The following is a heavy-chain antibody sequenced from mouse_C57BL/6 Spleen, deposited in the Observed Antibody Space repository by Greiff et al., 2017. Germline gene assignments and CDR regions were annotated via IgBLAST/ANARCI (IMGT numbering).Heavy chain of an antibody. V-gene: IGHV1-7*01. CDR3: ATLTFDYAMDY. CDR1: GYTFTSYW. Sequence: QVQLQQSGAELAKPGASVKLSCKASGYTFTSYWMHWVKQRPGQGLEWIGYINPSHGYTKYNQKFKDKATLTADKSSSTAYMQLSSLTYEDSAVYYCATLTFDYAMDYWGQGTSVTVSS. CDR2: INPSHGYT. D-gene: IGHD1-1*01. J-gene: IGHJ4*01.